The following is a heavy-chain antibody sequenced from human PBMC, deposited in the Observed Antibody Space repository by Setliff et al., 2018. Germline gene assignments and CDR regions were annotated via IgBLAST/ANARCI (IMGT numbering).Heavy chain of an antibody. J-gene: IGHJ4*02. CDR2: VSFFGSA. D-gene: IGHD2-8*01. Sequence: SETLSLTCNVSGVSFSSTTFYWAWIRQSPGKGLEWIGSVSFFGSAYYNPSFQSRGAISLDTSRNQFSLELSSVTAADTAVYYCARDPGVHSGTWCLDSWGQGTQVTVSS. CDR1: GVSFSSTTFY. CDR3: ARDPGVHSGTWCLDS. V-gene: IGHV4-39*07.